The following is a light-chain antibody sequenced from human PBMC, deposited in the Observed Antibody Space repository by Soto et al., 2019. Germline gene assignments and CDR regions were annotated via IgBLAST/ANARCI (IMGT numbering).Light chain of an antibody. V-gene: IGKV3-20*01. CDR1: QTVTRNY. CDR2: GAS. J-gene: IGKJ5*01. CDR3: QQHGSSPIT. Sequence: AWTRAPGTVTLSPEERAALSGSASQTVTRNYLAWHQQKPGQTPRLLVYGASSRATGIPDSLSGSGSGTDFTLTISRLEPEDFAVYYCQQHGSSPITFGQGRRLEIK.